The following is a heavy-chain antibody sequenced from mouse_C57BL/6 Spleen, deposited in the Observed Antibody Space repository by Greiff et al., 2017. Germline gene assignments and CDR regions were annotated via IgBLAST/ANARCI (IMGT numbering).Heavy chain of an antibody. J-gene: IGHJ3*01. Sequence: EVKLQESGGDLVKPGGSLKLSCAASGFTFSSYGMSWVRPTPDKRLEWVATISSGGSYTYYPDSVKGRFTISRDNAKNTLYLQMSSLKSEDTAMYYCAREEAYWGQGTLVTVSA. CDR2: ISSGGSYT. CDR3: AREEAY. V-gene: IGHV5-6*01. CDR1: GFTFSSYG.